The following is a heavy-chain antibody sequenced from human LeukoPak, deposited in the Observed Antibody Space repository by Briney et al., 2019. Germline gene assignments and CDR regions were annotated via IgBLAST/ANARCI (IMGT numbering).Heavy chain of an antibody. V-gene: IGHV4-4*07. D-gene: IGHD3-10*01. Sequence: PSETLSLTCTVSGGSISSYYWSWIRQPAGKGLEWIGRIYTSGSTNYNPSLKSRVTMSVDTSKNQFSLKLSSVTAADTAVYYCARAYGSGSYYNGEFKGFDYWGQGTLVTVSS. CDR3: ARAYGSGSYYNGEFKGFDY. J-gene: IGHJ4*02. CDR2: IYTSGST. CDR1: GGSISSYY.